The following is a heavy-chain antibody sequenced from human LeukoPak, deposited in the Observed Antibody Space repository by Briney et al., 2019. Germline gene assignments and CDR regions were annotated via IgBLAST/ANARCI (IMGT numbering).Heavy chain of an antibody. D-gene: IGHD6-19*01. CDR3: ARVGIGSSGSFDY. J-gene: IGHJ4*02. CDR1: VCTFSSYA. Sequence: SVKGSCKASVCTFSSYAISWVRQAPGQGLEWMGGIIPIFGTANYAQKFRGRVTITADESTSTAYMELSSLRSEDTAVYYCARVGIGSSGSFDYWGQGTLVTVSS. CDR2: IIPIFGTA. V-gene: IGHV1-69*13.